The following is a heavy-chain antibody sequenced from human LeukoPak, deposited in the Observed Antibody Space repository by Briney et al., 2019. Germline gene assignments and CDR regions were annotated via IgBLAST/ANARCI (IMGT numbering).Heavy chain of an antibody. CDR2: ISDTGDST. J-gene: IGHJ4*02. Sequence: GGSLRLSCAASGFTFSRYGMTWVRRAPGKGLEWVSTISDTGDSTYYADSVKGRFTISRDNSENTLYLQMNGLRAEDTAIYFCATGAYCDHWGQGTLVTVSS. V-gene: IGHV3-23*01. CDR1: GFTFSRYG. CDR3: ATGAYCDH.